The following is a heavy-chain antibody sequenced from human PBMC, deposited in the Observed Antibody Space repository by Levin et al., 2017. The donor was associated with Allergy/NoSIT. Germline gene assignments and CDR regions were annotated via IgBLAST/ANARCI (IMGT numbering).Heavy chain of an antibody. CDR2: IYSGGST. CDR3: ARAHYYYGSWD. CDR1: GFTVSSNY. J-gene: IGHJ4*02. Sequence: LSLTCAASGFTVSSNYMSWVRQAPGKGLEWVSVIYSGGSTYYADSVKGRFTISRDNSKNTLYLQMNSLRAEDTAVYYCARAHYYYGSWDWGQGTLVTVSS. D-gene: IGHD3-10*01. V-gene: IGHV3-53*01.